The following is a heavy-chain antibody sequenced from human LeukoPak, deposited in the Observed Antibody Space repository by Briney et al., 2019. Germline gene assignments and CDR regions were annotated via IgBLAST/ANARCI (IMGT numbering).Heavy chain of an antibody. J-gene: IGHJ4*02. CDR2: ISSSSSYI. CDR3: ARDPVETGLFRRFDY. Sequence: PGGSQRLSCAASGFTFSSYSMNWVRQAPGKGLEWVSSISSSSSYIYYADSVKGRFTISRANAKNSLYLQMNSLRAEDTAVYYCARDPVETGLFRRFDYWGQGTLVTVSS. CDR1: GFTFSSYS. D-gene: IGHD5-24*01. V-gene: IGHV3-21*01.